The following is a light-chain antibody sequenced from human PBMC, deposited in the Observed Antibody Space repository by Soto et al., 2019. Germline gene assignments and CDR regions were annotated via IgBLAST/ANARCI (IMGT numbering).Light chain of an antibody. CDR2: EVN. CDR3: SSYAGSRNV. Sequence: QSALTQPPSASGSPGQSVAISCTGTSSDVGGYNYVSWYQQHPGKAPKLMIYEVNKRPSGVPDRFSGSKSGNTASLTVSGLKAEDEAAYYCSSYAGSRNVFGTGTKVTV. J-gene: IGLJ1*01. V-gene: IGLV2-8*01. CDR1: SSDVGGYNY.